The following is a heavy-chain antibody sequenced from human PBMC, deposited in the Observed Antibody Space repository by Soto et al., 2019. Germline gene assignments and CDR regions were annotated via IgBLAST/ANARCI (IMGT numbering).Heavy chain of an antibody. D-gene: IGHD1-1*01. CDR2: IGADNGDT. V-gene: IGHV1-18*01. J-gene: IGHJ5*02. CDR3: ARDWKGAEGFDP. CDR1: GYTFITYG. Sequence: QVQLVQSGAEVKKPGASVKVSCKASGYTFITYGFSWVRQAPGQGLEWMGWIGADNGDTNYAQNFQGRVTMTTDTSTTTSYMELRRLTSDDAAVYFCARDWKGAEGFDPWGQGTLVTVSS.